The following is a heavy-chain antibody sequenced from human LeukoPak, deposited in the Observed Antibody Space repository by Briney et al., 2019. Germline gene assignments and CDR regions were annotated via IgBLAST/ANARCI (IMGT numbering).Heavy chain of an antibody. Sequence: GRSLRLSCAASGFTFCSYAMHWVRQAPGKGLEWGAVISYDGSNKYYADSVKGRFTISRDNSKYTLYLQMNSLRAEDTAVYYCARDLSAGDYAYFDYWGQGTLVTVSS. D-gene: IGHD4-17*01. CDR3: ARDLSAGDYAYFDY. V-gene: IGHV3-30-3*01. CDR2: ISYDGSNK. CDR1: GFTFCSYA. J-gene: IGHJ4*02.